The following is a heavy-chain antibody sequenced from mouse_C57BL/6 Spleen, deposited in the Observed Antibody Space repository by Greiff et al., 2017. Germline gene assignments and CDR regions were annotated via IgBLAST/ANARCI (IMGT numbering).Heavy chain of an antibody. CDR2: IDPSDSET. V-gene: IGHV1-52*01. J-gene: IGHJ2*01. D-gene: IGHD1-1*01. Sequence: VQLQQPGAELVRPGSSVKLSCKASGYTFTSYWMHWVKQRPIQGLEWIGNIDPSDSETHYTQKFKDKATLTVDKSSSTAYMQLSSLTSEDSAVYYCARRLDYYGSSYDYFDYWGQGTTLTVSS. CDR3: ARRLDYYGSSYDYFDY. CDR1: GYTFTSYW.